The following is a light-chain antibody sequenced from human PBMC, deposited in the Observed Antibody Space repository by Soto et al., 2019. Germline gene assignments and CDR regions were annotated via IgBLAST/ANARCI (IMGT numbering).Light chain of an antibody. Sequence: QSPSTLSASVGDRVTITCRASESISSWLAWYQRKPGKAPKLLIYDASSLESGVPSRFSGSGSGTEFTLTISSLQPDDFATYYCQQYNSDSWTFGQGTKVDIK. CDR3: QQYNSDSWT. V-gene: IGKV1-5*01. J-gene: IGKJ1*01. CDR1: ESISSW. CDR2: DAS.